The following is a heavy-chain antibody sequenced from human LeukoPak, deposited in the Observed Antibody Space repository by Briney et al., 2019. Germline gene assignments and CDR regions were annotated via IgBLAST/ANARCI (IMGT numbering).Heavy chain of an antibody. CDR2: ISESGDDT. J-gene: IGHJ4*02. CDR3: TSGRWIQPEN. V-gene: IGHV3-23*01. CDR1: GFTVSSNY. Sequence: GGSLRLSCAASGFTVSSNYMNWVRQAPGKGLEWVSGISESGDDTFYIDSVKGRFTISRDNAKNILYVEMSSLRDEDTAIYYCTSGRWIQPENWGQGTLVTVSS. D-gene: IGHD5-24*01.